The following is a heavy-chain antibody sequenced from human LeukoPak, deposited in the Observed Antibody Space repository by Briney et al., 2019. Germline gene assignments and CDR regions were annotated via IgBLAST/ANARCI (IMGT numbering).Heavy chain of an antibody. CDR3: ARDSGSYYGHDAFDI. D-gene: IGHD1-26*01. CDR2: IWYDGSNK. V-gene: IGHV3-33*01. Sequence: GGSLRLSCAASGFTFSSYGMHWVRQAPGKGLEWVAVIWYDGSNKYYADSEKGRFTISRDNSKNTLYLQMNSLRAEDTAVYYCARDSGSYYGHDAFDIWGQGTMVTVSS. J-gene: IGHJ3*02. CDR1: GFTFSSYG.